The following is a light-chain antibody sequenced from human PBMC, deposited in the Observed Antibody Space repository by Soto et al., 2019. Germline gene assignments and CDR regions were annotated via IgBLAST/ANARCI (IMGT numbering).Light chain of an antibody. CDR3: CSYAGTTSFV. J-gene: IGLJ2*01. CDR2: EGS. V-gene: IGLV2-23*01. Sequence: QSALTQPASVSGSPGQSITISCTGSSSDVGGNNLVSWYQQHPGKAPQFMIYEGSKRPPGISNRFSGSKSGNTASLTISGLQAEDEADYYCCSYAGTTSFVFGGGTKLTVL. CDR1: SSDVGGNNL.